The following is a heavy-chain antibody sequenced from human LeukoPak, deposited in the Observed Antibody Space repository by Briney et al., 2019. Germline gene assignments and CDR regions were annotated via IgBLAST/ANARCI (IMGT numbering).Heavy chain of an antibody. CDR1: GGSISTGDYY. D-gene: IGHD4-17*01. Sequence: SQTLSLTSTLSGGSISTGDYYWSWIRQPPGKGLEWIGYIYYSGSTYYNPSLKSRVTISVDTSKNQFSLKLSSVTAADTAVYYCARESAVTHDYWGQGTLVTVSS. CDR3: ARESAVTHDY. V-gene: IGHV4-30-4*08. CDR2: IYYSGST. J-gene: IGHJ4*02.